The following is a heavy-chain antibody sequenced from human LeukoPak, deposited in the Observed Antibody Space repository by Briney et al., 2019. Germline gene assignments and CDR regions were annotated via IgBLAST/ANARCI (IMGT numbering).Heavy chain of an antibody. V-gene: IGHV3-48*01. J-gene: IGHJ5*02. D-gene: IGHD3-3*01. CDR1: GFSFSSYS. Sequence: GGSLRLSCAASGFSFSSYSMNWVRQAPGKGLEWVSYISSSGNTIYYADSVKGRFTISRDNAKNSLYLQMNSLRAEDTAVYYCARGRYDLWYNWFDPWGQGTLVTVSS. CDR3: ARGRYDLWYNWFDP. CDR2: ISSSGNTI.